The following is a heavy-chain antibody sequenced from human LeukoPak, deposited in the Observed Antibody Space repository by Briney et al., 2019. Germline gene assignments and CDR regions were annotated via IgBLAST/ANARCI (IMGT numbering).Heavy chain of an antibody. J-gene: IGHJ5*02. D-gene: IGHD6-19*01. CDR3: ARGSHSSAPFDP. Sequence: SQTLSLTRTVSGGSISSGGYYWSWIRQHPGKGLEWIGYIYYSGSTYYNPSLKSRVTISVDTSKNQFSLKLSSVTAADTAVYYCARGSHSSAPFDPWGQGTLVTVSS. CDR2: IYYSGST. CDR1: GGSISSGGYY. V-gene: IGHV4-31*03.